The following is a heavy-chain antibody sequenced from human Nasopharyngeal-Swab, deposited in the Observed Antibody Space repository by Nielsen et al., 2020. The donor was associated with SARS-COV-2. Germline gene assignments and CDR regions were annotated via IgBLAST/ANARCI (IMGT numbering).Heavy chain of an antibody. J-gene: IGHJ4*02. D-gene: IGHD2-15*01. V-gene: IGHV3-73*01. CDR1: GFTFSDSA. CDR3: TRCGGGCYSGRDY. CDR2: VRSKGNNYAT. Sequence: GESLKISCAASGFTFSDSAIHWVRQASGNGLEWVGRVRSKGNNYATAYSASVKVRFIIFRDDQTNTAYLQMNSLKTEDTAMYYCTRCGGGCYSGRDYWGQGTLVTVSS.